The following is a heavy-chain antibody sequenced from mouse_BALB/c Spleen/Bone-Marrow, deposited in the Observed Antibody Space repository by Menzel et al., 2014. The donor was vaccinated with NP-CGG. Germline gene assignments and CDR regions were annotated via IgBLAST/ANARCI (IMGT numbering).Heavy chain of an antibody. CDR2: ISNGGGST. J-gene: IGHJ4*01. D-gene: IGHD2-13*01. V-gene: IGHV5-12*02. CDR3: ARQDYSYYYAMDY. CDR1: GFTFSDYY. Sequence: EVKVVESGGGLVQPGGSLKLSCATSGFTFSDYYMYWVRQTPEKRLGWVAYISNGGGSTYYPDTVKGRFTISRDNAKNTLYRQMSRLKSEDTAMYYCARQDYSYYYAMDYWGQGTSVTVSS.